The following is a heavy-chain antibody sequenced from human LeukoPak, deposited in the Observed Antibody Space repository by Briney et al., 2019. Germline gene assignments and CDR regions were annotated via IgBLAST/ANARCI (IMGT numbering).Heavy chain of an antibody. Sequence: SETLSLACTVSSGSISSYYWSWLRQPPGKGLEWIGYIYYSGTTNYNPSLESRVTISVDTSKYQFSLKPSSVTAADTAVYYCATGRYSYGIAYWGRGTVVTVSS. J-gene: IGHJ4*02. CDR1: SGSISSYY. D-gene: IGHD5-18*01. CDR2: IYYSGTT. V-gene: IGHV4-59*01. CDR3: ATGRYSYGIAY.